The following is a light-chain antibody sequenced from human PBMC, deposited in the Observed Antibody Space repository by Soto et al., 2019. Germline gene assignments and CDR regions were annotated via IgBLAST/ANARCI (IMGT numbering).Light chain of an antibody. CDR1: SSDIGASNY. CDR3: TSYTTSTTWV. V-gene: IGLV2-14*01. CDR2: EVS. Sequence: QSVLPQPASVSGSPGQSITVSCTGTSSDIGASNYVSWYQQHPGKAPKLIISEVSNRPSGVSNRFSGSKSGRTASLTISGLQAEDEADYSCTSYTTSTTWVFGGGTKLTVL. J-gene: IGLJ3*02.